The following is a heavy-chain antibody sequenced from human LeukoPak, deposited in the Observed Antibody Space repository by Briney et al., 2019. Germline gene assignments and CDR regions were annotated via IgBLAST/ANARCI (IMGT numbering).Heavy chain of an antibody. V-gene: IGHV4-61*02. CDR1: GGSIRSGSYY. J-gene: IGHJ5*02. CDR2: IYTSGST. Sequence: SQTLSLTXTVSGGSIRSGSYYWSWIRQPAGKGLEWIGRIYTSGSTNYNPSLKSRVTISADTSKNQFSLKLSSVTAADTAVYYCARDGGLRFLEWPHNLFDPWGQGTLVTVSS. D-gene: IGHD3-3*01. CDR3: ARDGGLRFLEWPHNLFDP.